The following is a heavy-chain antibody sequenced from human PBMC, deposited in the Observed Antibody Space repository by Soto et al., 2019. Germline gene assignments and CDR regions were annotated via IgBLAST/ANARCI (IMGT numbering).Heavy chain of an antibody. Sequence: ASVKVTCKASGYTFTSCGISWVRQAPGQGLEWMGWISAYNGNTNYAQKLQGRVTMTTDTSTSTAYMELRSLRSADTAVYYCAREEYSSRSNPIDYWGQGTQVTVSS. CDR3: AREEYSSRSNPIDY. V-gene: IGHV1-18*01. CDR2: ISAYNGNT. CDR1: GYTFTSCG. J-gene: IGHJ4*02. D-gene: IGHD6-13*01.